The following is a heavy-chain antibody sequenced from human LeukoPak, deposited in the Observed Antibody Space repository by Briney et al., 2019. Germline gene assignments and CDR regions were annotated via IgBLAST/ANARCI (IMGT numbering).Heavy chain of an antibody. V-gene: IGHV3-64D*06. CDR1: GFTFSNYA. J-gene: IGHJ4*02. Sequence: GGSLRLSCAASGFTFSNYATQWVRQAPGKGLEYVSAISSTGGGRYYADSVKGRFTISRDNSKNTLYLQMSSLRPEDTSVYHCVKRDGYSYDYWGQGTLVTVSS. CDR3: VKRDGYSYDY. CDR2: ISSTGGGR. D-gene: IGHD5-24*01.